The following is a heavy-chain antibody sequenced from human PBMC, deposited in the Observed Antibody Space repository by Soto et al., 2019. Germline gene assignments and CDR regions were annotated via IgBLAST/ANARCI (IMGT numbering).Heavy chain of an antibody. CDR3: AKSHLGELSFRDAFDI. Sequence: EVQLVESGGGLVQPGRSPRLSCAASGFTFDDYAMHWVRQAPGKGLEWVSGISWNSGSIGYADSVKGRFTISRDNAKNSLYLQMNSLRAEDTALYYCAKSHLGELSFRDAFDIWGQGTMVTVSS. D-gene: IGHD3-16*02. CDR1: GFTFDDYA. J-gene: IGHJ3*02. CDR2: ISWNSGSI. V-gene: IGHV3-9*01.